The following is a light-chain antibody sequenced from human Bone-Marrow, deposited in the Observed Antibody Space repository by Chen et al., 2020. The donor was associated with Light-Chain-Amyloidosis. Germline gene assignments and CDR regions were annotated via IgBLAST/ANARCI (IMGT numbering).Light chain of an antibody. J-gene: IGLJ2*01. CDR3: QSADSSGTYEVI. CDR2: RDT. Sequence: SYELTQPPSVSVSPGQTARITCSGDDLPTKYAYWYQQKPVQAPVLVIPRDTERPSGIAERFSGSSTGTTATLTISGVQAEDEADYHCQSADSSGTYEVIFGGGTKLTLL. CDR1: DLPTKY. V-gene: IGLV3-25*03.